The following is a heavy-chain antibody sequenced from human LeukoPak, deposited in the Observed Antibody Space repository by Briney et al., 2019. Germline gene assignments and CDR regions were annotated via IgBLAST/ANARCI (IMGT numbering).Heavy chain of an antibody. CDR2: IKSKTDGGTT. Sequence: GGALRLSGAVSDFTFSNVWMREVRQAPGKGLEWVGGIKSKTDGGTTDYAAPVKGRFRISRDDSNNALNLNKNRQKTEDTALYYCTPHPWIAAATWGQGTMVTVSS. CDR3: TPHPWIAAAT. J-gene: IGHJ3*01. CDR1: DFTFSNVW. V-gene: IGHV3-15*01. D-gene: IGHD6-13*01.